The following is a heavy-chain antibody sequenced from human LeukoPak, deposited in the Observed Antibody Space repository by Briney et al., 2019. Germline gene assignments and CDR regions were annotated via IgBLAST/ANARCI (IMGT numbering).Heavy chain of an antibody. J-gene: IGHJ3*02. CDR1: GFTFSSYA. V-gene: IGHV3-23*01. CDR3: ARESTVGPIQTDALDI. Sequence: GGSLRLSCAASGFTFSSYAMSWVRQAPGKGLEWVSAISGSGGSTYYADSVRGRFTISRDNAKNTLYLQMNSLGAEDTAVYYCARESTVGPIQTDALDIWGQGTMVTVSS. CDR2: ISGSGGST. D-gene: IGHD1-26*01.